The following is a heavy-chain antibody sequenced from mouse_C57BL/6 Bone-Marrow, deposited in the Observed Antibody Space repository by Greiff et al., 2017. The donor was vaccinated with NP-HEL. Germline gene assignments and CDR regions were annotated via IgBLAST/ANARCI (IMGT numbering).Heavy chain of an antibody. Sequence: EVQLQQSGPELVKPGASVKISCKASGYTFTDYYMNWVKQSHGKSLEWIGDINPNNGGTSYNQKFKGKATLTVDKSSSTAYMELRSLTSEDSAVYYCARSLTTVVVDAMDYWGQGTSVTVSS. V-gene: IGHV1-26*01. D-gene: IGHD1-1*01. CDR3: ARSLTTVVVDAMDY. CDR1: GYTFTDYY. J-gene: IGHJ4*01. CDR2: INPNNGGT.